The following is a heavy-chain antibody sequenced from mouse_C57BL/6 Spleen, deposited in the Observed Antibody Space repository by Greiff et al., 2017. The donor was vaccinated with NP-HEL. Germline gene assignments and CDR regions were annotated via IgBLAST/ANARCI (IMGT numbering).Heavy chain of an antibody. V-gene: IGHV1-81*01. J-gene: IGHJ1*03. CDR1: GYTFTSYG. CDR3: ARGDTTVVAPYWYFDV. Sequence: QVQLQQSGAELARPGASVKLSCKASGYTFTSYGISWVKQRTGQGLEWIGEIYPRSGNTYYNEKFKGKATLTADKSSSTAYMELRSLTSEDSAVYFCARGDTTVVAPYWYFDVWGTGTTVTVSS. CDR2: IYPRSGNT. D-gene: IGHD1-1*01.